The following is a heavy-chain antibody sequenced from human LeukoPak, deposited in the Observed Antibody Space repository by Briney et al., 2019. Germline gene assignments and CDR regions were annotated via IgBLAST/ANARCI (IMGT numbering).Heavy chain of an antibody. CDR3: ARDGEPKAARFDP. CDR1: GYTFTGYY. D-gene: IGHD6-6*01. V-gene: IGHV1-2*02. CDR2: INPNSGGT. J-gene: IGHJ5*02. Sequence: ASVKVSCKASGYTFTGYYMHWVRQAPGQGLEWMGWINPNSGGTNYAQKFQGRVTMTRDTSISTAYMELRSLRSDDTAVYYCARDGEPKAARFDPWGQGTLVTVSS.